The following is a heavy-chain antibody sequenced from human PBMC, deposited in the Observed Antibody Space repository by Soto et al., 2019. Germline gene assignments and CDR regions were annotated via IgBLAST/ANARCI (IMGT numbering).Heavy chain of an antibody. D-gene: IGHD5-12*01. CDR1: GGSISSGGYY. V-gene: IGHV4-31*03. CDR3: ARERGATTYNYYAMDV. CDR2: IYYSGST. Sequence: SETLSLTCTVSGGSISSGGYYWSWIRQHPGKGLEWIGYIYYSGSTYYNPSLKSRVTISVDTSKNQFSLKLSSVTAADTAVYYCARERGATTYNYYAMDVRGQGTTVPVS. J-gene: IGHJ6*02.